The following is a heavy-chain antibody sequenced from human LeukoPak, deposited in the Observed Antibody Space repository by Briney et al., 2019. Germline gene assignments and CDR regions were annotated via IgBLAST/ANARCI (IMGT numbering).Heavy chain of an antibody. D-gene: IGHD3-3*01. V-gene: IGHV1-69*05. J-gene: IGHJ6*03. Sequence: SVKVSCKASGGTFSSYAISWVRQAPGQGLEWMGRIIPIFGTANYAQKFQGRVTLTTEESTSTAYMELSSLRSEDTAVYYCARGDVLRFLEWSPYSGDYYYYMDVWGKGTTVTVSS. CDR1: GGTFSSYA. CDR2: IIPIFGTA. CDR3: ARGDVLRFLEWSPYSGDYYYYMDV.